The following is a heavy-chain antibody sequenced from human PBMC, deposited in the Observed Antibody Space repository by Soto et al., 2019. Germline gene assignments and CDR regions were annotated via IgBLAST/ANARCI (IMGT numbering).Heavy chain of an antibody. Sequence: PSETLSLTCSVSGDSISTYYWSWIRQSAGKGLEWIGRTYISGDTNYNPSLKSRVTMSVDTSKNQLSLKLRSVTAADTAVYYCAREYTETVYGPTPFYMDYWGQGTPVTVSS. CDR2: TYISGDT. V-gene: IGHV4-4*07. CDR1: GDSISTYY. J-gene: IGHJ4*02. CDR3: AREYTETVYGPTPFYMDY. D-gene: IGHD2-8*01.